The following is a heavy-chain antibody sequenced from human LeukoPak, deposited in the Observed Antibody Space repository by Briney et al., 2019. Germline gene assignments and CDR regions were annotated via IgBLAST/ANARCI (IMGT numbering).Heavy chain of an antibody. Sequence: GGSLRLSCAASGFTFSNYATRCVPQAPGKGLEWVSFISSSGGTTYYADSVKGRFTISRDNSKNTLYLQMNSLKVEDTAIYYCAKSGAYVIDYWGQGTLVTVSS. CDR2: ISSSGGTT. CDR3: AKSGAYVIDY. V-gene: IGHV3-23*01. J-gene: IGHJ4*02. D-gene: IGHD3-10*02. CDR1: GFTFSNYA.